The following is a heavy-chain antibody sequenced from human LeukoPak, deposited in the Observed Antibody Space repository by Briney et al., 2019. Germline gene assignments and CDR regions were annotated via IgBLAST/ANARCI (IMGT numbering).Heavy chain of an antibody. Sequence: PGGSLRLSCAASGFTFSSYWMHWVRQAPGKRLVWVSRINSDGSSTSYADSVKGRFTISRDNAKNTLYLQMNSLRAEDTAVYYCARGDIVVVPAAIATSDYYGMDVWGQGTTATVSS. J-gene: IGHJ6*02. CDR3: ARGDIVVVPAAIATSDYYGMDV. V-gene: IGHV3-74*01. D-gene: IGHD2-2*01. CDR1: GFTFSSYW. CDR2: INSDGSST.